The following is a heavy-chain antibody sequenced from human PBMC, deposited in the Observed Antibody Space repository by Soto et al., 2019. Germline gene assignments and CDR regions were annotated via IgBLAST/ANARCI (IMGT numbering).Heavy chain of an antibody. D-gene: IGHD6-13*01. V-gene: IGHV3-23*01. Sequence: GSLRLSCAASGFTFNTYAMNWVRQAPGKGLEWVSAISADGAGTYYADSVKGRFTISRDNSKNTLSLQMNSLRAEDTAIFYCARISSSSCTDYWGQGTLVTVSS. CDR2: ISADGAGT. J-gene: IGHJ4*02. CDR1: GFTFNTYA. CDR3: ARISSSSCTDY.